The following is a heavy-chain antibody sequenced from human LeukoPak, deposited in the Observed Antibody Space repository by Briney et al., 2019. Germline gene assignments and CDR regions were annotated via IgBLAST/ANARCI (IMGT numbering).Heavy chain of an antibody. V-gene: IGHV3-23*01. D-gene: IGHD3-10*01. CDR1: GFTFSSYA. CDR3: AKAQRAYYYGSGSSDY. J-gene: IGHJ4*02. CDR2: ISGSGGST. Sequence: GSLRLSCAASGFTFSSYAMSWVRQAPGKGLEWVSAISGSGGSTYYADSVKGRFTISRDNSKNTLYLQMNSLRAEDTAVYYCAKAQRAYYYGSGSSDYWGQGTLVTVSS.